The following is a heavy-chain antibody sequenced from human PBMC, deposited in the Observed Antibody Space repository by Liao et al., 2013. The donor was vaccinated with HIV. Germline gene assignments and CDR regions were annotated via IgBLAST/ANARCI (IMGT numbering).Heavy chain of an antibody. CDR2: INPSGGT. V-gene: IGHV4-39*07. J-gene: IGHJ4*02. D-gene: IGHD4-17*01. CDR1: GGSISSSSYY. CDR3: ARGLTVTSEGVFDS. Sequence: QVQLQESGPGLVKPSQTLSLTCTVSGGSISSSSYYWAWIRQPPGKEMQWIAEINPSGGTNYNPSLKSRVTLSTDASKNQFSLKLRSVTAADTAVYFCARGLTVTSEGVFDSWGQGTLVTVSS.